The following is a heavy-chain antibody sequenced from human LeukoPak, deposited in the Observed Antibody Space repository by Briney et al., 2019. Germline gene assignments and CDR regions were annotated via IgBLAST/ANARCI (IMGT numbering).Heavy chain of an antibody. V-gene: IGHV3-30*02. D-gene: IGHD6-6*01. J-gene: IGHJ4*02. CDR3: AKDRYLYSSSPGYYFDY. CDR2: IRYDGSNK. CDR1: GFTFSSYW. Sequence: PGGSLRLSCAASGFTFSSYWMSWVRQAPGKGLEWVAFIRYDGSNKYYADSVKGRFTISRDNSKNTLYLQMNSLRAEDTAVYYCAKDRYLYSSSPGYYFDYWGQGTLVTVSS.